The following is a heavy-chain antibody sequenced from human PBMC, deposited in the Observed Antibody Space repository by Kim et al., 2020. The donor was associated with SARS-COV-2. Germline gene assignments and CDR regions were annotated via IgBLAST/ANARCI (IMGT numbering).Heavy chain of an antibody. Sequence: YYAYSVKGRFTISRDNSKNTLYLQMNSLGAEETAVYYCAKTLTTVTTFADSWGQGTLVTVSS. D-gene: IGHD4-17*01. J-gene: IGHJ4*02. V-gene: IGHV3-30*02. CDR3: AKTLTTVTTFADS.